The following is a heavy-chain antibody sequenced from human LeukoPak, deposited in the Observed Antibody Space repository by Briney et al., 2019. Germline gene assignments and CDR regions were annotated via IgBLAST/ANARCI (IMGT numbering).Heavy chain of an antibody. CDR3: ARATYYYDSSGYYPPYYYYYMDV. V-gene: IGHV1-69*02. Sequence: SVKVSCKASGGTFSSYTISWVRQAPGQGLEWMGRIIPILGIANYAQKFQGRVTITADKSTSTAYMELSSLRSEDTAVYYCARATYYYDSSGYYPPYYYYYMDVWGKGTTVTVSS. CDR2: IIPILGIA. D-gene: IGHD3-22*01. CDR1: GGTFSSYT. J-gene: IGHJ6*03.